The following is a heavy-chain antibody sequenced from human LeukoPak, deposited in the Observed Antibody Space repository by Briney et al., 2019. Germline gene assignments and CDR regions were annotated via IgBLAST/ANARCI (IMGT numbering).Heavy chain of an antibody. CDR1: GFTFSSYS. V-gene: IGHV3-48*01. CDR3: ARDIVVVPKAYGMDV. D-gene: IGHD2-2*01. J-gene: IGHJ6*02. Sequence: GGSLRLSCAASGFTFSSYSMNWVRQAPGKGLEWVSYISSSSSTIYYADSVKGRFTISRDNATNSLYLQMNSLRAEDTAVYYCARDIVVVPKAYGMDVWGQGTTVTVSS. CDR2: ISSSSSTI.